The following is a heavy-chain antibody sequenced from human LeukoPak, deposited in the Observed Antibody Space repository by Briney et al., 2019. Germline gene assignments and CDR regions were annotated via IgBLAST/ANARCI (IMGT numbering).Heavy chain of an antibody. J-gene: IGHJ4*02. Sequence: PGGSLRLSCAASGFTFSTYAMSWVRQAPGKEPEWVSAISDGGASTYYADSVKGRFTISRDNSRNTLYLQMDSLRVEDTAIYYCAKDSGYCASTTCRLANWGQGTLVTVSS. CDR2: ISDGGAST. D-gene: IGHD2-2*01. CDR3: AKDSGYCASTTCRLAN. CDR1: GFTFSTYA. V-gene: IGHV3-23*01.